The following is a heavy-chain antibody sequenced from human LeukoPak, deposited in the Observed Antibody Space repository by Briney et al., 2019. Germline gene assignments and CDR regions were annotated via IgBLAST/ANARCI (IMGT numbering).Heavy chain of an antibody. CDR3: ARDIVVVVAATPGYFDH. D-gene: IGHD2-15*01. CDR1: GFTFSSYA. Sequence: GGSLRLSCAASGFTFSSYAMSWVRQAPGKGLEWVSAISGSGGSTYYADSVKGRFTISRDNSKNTLYLQMNSLRAEDTAVYYCARDIVVVVAATPGYFDHWGQGTLVTASS. CDR2: ISGSGGST. V-gene: IGHV3-23*01. J-gene: IGHJ4*02.